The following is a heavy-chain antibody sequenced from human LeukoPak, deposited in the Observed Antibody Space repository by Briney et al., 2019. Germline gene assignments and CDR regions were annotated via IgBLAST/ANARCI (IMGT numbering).Heavy chain of an antibody. CDR2: ISINGDKT. CDR3: IKDRIGTWSFDH. V-gene: IGHV3-64D*06. CDR1: GFTFSGHF. J-gene: IGHJ4*02. D-gene: IGHD1-26*01. Sequence: GGSLRLSCAASGFTFSGHFMHWVRQAPGKGLEYVSSISINGDKTYYAESVKGRFTISRDNSKNTLYLQLSSLRVEDTAVYYCIKDRIGTWSFDHWGQGTLLTVSS.